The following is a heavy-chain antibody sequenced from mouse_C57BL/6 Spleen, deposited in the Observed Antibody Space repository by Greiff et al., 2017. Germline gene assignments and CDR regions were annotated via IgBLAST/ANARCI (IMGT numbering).Heavy chain of an antibody. CDR3: ARRGDYGNCGWFAY. J-gene: IGHJ3*01. CDR1: GYTFTSYW. CDR2: IYPGSGST. D-gene: IGHD2-1*01. Sequence: QVQLQQPGAELVKPGASVKMSCKASGYTFTSYWITWVKQRPGQGLEWIGDIYPGSGSTNYNEKFKSKATLTVDTSSSTAYMQLSSLTSEDSAVYYCARRGDYGNCGWFAYWGQGTLVTVSA. V-gene: IGHV1-55*01.